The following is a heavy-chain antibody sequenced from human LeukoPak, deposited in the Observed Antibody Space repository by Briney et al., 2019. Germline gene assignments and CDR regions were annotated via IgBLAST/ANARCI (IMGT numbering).Heavy chain of an antibody. V-gene: IGHV3-7*01. CDR3: AKDYRDSGSLPSAFDI. CDR1: GGSISSYY. J-gene: IGHJ3*02. Sequence: ETLSLTCTVSGGSISSYYWSWIRQPPGKGLEWVATIKQDGSERYYVDSVKGRFTISRDNAKNSLYLQMNSLRAEDTAVYYCAKDYRDSGSLPSAFDIWGQGTMVTVSS. CDR2: IKQDGSER. D-gene: IGHD1-26*01.